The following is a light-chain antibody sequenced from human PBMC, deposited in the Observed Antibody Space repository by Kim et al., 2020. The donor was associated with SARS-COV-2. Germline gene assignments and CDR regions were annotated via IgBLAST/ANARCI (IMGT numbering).Light chain of an antibody. CDR1: SSNIANNV. Sequence: QSVLTQPPSVSAAPGQKVTISCSGSSSNIANNVVSWYQQVPGTAPKLIIYDSDTRPSGIPDRFSGSRSGASVTLTITGLQTGDEADDYCASWDYSLNVWLFGGGTQLTVL. V-gene: IGLV1-51*01. J-gene: IGLJ3*02. CDR3: ASWDYSLNVWL. CDR2: DSD.